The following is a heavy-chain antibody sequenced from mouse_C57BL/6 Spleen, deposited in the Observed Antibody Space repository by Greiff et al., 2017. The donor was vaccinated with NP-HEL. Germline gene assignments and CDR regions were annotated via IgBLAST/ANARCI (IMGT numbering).Heavy chain of an antibody. J-gene: IGHJ3*01. CDR3: ATAYSSFAY. Sequence: EVQLVESGPELVKPGASVKISCKASGYSFTGYYMNWVKQSPEKSLEWIGEINPSTGGTTYNQKFKAKATLTVDKSSSTAYMQLKSLTSEDSAVYYCATAYSSFAYWGQGTLVTVSA. V-gene: IGHV1-42*01. D-gene: IGHD2-10*01. CDR1: GYSFTGYY. CDR2: INPSTGGT.